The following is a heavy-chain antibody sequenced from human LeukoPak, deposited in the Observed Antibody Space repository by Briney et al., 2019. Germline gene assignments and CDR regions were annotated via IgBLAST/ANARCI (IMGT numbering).Heavy chain of an antibody. CDR3: ARDLCSGGSCYDV. CDR1: GFTFSSYG. D-gene: IGHD2-15*01. Sequence: GGSLRLSCAASGFTFSSYGMHWVSQAPGKGLEWVAVIWYDGSNKYYADSVKGRFTISRDNSKNTLYLQMNSLRAEDTAVYYCARDLCSGGSCYDVWGQGTLVTVSS. CDR2: IWYDGSNK. J-gene: IGHJ4*02. V-gene: IGHV3-33*01.